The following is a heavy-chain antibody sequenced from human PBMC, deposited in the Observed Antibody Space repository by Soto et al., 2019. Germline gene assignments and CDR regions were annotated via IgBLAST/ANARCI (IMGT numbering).Heavy chain of an antibody. CDR1: GFTFRTYA. CDR2: ISGSTGKT. J-gene: IGHJ6*02. Sequence: GGSLRLSCAASGFTFRTYAMSWVRQAPGKGLEWVSVISGSTGKTYYADSVKGRFTISRDNSKNTLSLQMNSLRGEDTAVYFCAKNRGLGSPYYYNMEVWGQGTMVTVSS. V-gene: IGHV3-23*01. D-gene: IGHD3-10*01. CDR3: AKNRGLGSPYYYNMEV.